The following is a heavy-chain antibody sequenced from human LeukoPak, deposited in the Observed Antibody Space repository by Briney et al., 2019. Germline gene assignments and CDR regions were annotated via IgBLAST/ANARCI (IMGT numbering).Heavy chain of an antibody. CDR2: VYYSGSA. CDR1: GGSVSGYY. V-gene: IGHV4-59*02. CDR3: AREVGDADSDNWFDP. D-gene: IGHD2-21*02. Sequence: SETLSLTCTVSGGSVSGYYWSWLRQPPGKGLEWIGYVYYSGSANYNPSLKSRITISVDISKNQVSLKVNPVTAADTAVYYCAREVGDADSDNWFDPWGQGIPVTVSS. J-gene: IGHJ5*02.